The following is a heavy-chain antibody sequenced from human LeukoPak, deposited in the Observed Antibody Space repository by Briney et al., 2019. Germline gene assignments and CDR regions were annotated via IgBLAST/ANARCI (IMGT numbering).Heavy chain of an antibody. D-gene: IGHD5-18*01. Sequence: SETLSLTCTVSGXSISSSSYYWGWIRQPPGKGLEWIGSIYYSGSTYYNPSLKSRVTISVDTSKNQFSLKLSSVTAADTAVYYCARLGYSYGYQFDYWGQGTLVTVSS. V-gene: IGHV4-39*01. CDR3: ARLGYSYGYQFDY. CDR2: IYYSGST. CDR1: GXSISSSSYY. J-gene: IGHJ4*02.